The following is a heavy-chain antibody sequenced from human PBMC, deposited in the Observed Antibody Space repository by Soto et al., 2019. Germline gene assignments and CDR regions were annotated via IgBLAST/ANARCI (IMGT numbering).Heavy chain of an antibody. V-gene: IGHV4-34*01. CDR1: GGSFSGYY. CDR2: INHSGST. CDR3: ARTYCTTTACQAHGIDV. D-gene: IGHD4-4*01. Sequence: PSETLSLTCAVYGGSFSGYYWSWIRQPPGKGLEWIGEINHSGSTNYNPSHKSRVTISVDTSKNQFSLKLSSVTAADTAVYFCARTYCTTTACQAHGIDVWGQGTTVTVSS. J-gene: IGHJ6*02.